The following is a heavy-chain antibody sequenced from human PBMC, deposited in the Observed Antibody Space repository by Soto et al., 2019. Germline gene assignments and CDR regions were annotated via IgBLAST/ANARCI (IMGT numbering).Heavy chain of an antibody. Sequence: SETLSLTCTVSGGSISGNHYYWGWIRQPPGKGLEWIGNITYSGTTYHNSSLKSRATISVDTSKNQFSLKLTSVTAADTAMYYCAKYVSYSCPWSLPWFDPWGQGTLVTVSS. CDR1: GGSISGNHYY. CDR2: ITYSGTT. J-gene: IGHJ5*02. D-gene: IGHD2-15*01. CDR3: AKYVSYSCPWSLPWFDP. V-gene: IGHV4-39*01.